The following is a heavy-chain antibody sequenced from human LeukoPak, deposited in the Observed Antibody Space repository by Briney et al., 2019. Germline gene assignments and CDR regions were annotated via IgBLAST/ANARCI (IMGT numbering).Heavy chain of an antibody. Sequence: SETLSLTCTVSGGSISSYYWGWIRQPPGKGLAWIGSIYYSGSTYYNPSLKSRVTISVDTSKNQFSLKLSSVTAADTAVYYCAIIPYYYDSSVTYYWGQGTLVTVSS. CDR1: GGSISSYY. J-gene: IGHJ4*02. V-gene: IGHV4-39*07. CDR3: AIIPYYYDSSVTYY. D-gene: IGHD3-22*01. CDR2: IYYSGST.